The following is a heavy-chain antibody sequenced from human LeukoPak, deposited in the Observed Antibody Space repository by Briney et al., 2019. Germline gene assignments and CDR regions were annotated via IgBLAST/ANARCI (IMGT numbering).Heavy chain of an antibody. J-gene: IGHJ4*02. CDR3: AREGNDYYYDQ. CDR1: GFLFKTYT. CDR2: ITGDCKYI. Sequence: GGSLRLSCAASGFLFKTYTMTWVRQAPGKGLEWVSSITGDCKYITYADSVKGRFTISRDNAKNSLYLQVASLRGDDTATYYCAREGNDYYYDQWGQGTLVTVSP. D-gene: IGHD3-16*01. V-gene: IGHV3-21*01.